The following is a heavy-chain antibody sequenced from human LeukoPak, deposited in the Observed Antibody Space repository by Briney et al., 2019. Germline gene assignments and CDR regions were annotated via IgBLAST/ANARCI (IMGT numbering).Heavy chain of an antibody. CDR3: ARGGSSRYFDWGPDYYYMDV. V-gene: IGHV1-46*01. CDR2: INPSGGST. CDR1: GYTFTSYY. D-gene: IGHD3-9*01. Sequence: ASVKVSCKASGYTFTSYYMHWVRQAPGQGLEWMGIINPSGGSTSYAQKFQGRVTITADESTSTAYMELSSLRSEDTAVYYCARGGSSRYFDWGPDYYYMDVWGKGTTVTISS. J-gene: IGHJ6*03.